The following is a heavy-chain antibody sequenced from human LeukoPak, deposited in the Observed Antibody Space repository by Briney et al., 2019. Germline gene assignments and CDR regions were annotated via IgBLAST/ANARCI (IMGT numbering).Heavy chain of an antibody. Sequence: QPGGSLRLSCAASGFSVSSNYMSWVRQAPGKGLEWVSVIYSGGSTYFADSVKGRFTISRDNAKNSLYLQMNSLRAEDTAVYYCARDMVDPTWGQGTLVTVSS. CDR2: IYSGGST. V-gene: IGHV3-53*01. D-gene: IGHD2-15*01. J-gene: IGHJ4*02. CDR1: GFSVSSNY. CDR3: ARDMVDPT.